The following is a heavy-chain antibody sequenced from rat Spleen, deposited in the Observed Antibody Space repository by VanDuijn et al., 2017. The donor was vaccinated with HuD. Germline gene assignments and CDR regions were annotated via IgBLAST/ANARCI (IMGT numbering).Heavy chain of an antibody. CDR1: GFTFNNYW. CDR2: ITNTGGNT. V-gene: IGHV5-31*01. CDR3: ATDGTTEGYWGFAY. D-gene: IGHD1-11*01. Sequence: EVQLVESGGGLVQPGRSLKLSCVASGFTFNNYWMTWIRQAPGKGLEWVASITNTGGNTYYRDSVKGRFTISRDNAKSTLYLQMDSLRSEDTATYYCATDGTTEGYWGFAYWGQGTLVTVSS. J-gene: IGHJ3*01.